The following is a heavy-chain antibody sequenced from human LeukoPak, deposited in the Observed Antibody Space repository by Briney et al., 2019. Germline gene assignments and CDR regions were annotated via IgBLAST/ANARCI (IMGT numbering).Heavy chain of an antibody. CDR1: RYTSTGYY. V-gene: IGHV1-2*02. CDR2: INPISGGT. J-gene: IGHJ3*02. CDR3: ARVGWELLVSHAFDT. D-gene: IGHD1-26*01. Sequence: ASVKVSSKPSRYTSTGYYMHWVRQAPGQRREWMGWINPISGGTNYAQKFQGGVTMTRDTSISTAYMELSRLISDDTAVYYCARVGWELLVSHAFDTWGQGTMVTVSS.